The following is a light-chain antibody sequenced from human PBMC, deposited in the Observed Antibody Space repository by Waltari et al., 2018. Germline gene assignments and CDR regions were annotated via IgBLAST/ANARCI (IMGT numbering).Light chain of an antibody. V-gene: IGKV3-20*01. CDR1: QSVRSNY. Sequence: EIVLTQSPGTLSLSPRERATLSCRASQSVRSNYLAWYQQKPGQALRLLISRASSRAAGIPDRFSGSGSGTDFTLTISGLEPEDFAVYYCQQYGSSPSTFGQGTKVEIK. J-gene: IGKJ1*01. CDR3: QQYGSSPST. CDR2: RAS.